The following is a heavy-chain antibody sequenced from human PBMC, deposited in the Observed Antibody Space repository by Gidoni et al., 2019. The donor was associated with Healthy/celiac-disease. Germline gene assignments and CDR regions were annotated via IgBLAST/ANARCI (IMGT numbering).Heavy chain of an antibody. CDR2: IYSGGST. V-gene: IGHV3-66*01. D-gene: IGHD3-22*01. CDR3: ASQGYLSSSSGQRPAYYFDY. CDR1: GFTVSSNN. J-gene: IGHJ4*02. Sequence: EVQLVESGGGLVQPGGSLRLSCAASGFTVSSNNMSWVRQAPGKGLEWVSVIYSGGSTYYADSVKGRFTISRDNSKNTLYLQMNSLRAEDTAVYYCASQGYLSSSSGQRPAYYFDYWGQGTLVTVSS.